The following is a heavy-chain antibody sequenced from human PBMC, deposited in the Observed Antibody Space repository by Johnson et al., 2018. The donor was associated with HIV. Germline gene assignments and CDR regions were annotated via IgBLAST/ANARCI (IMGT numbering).Heavy chain of an antibody. CDR3: AKGGYSDGSAVSI. J-gene: IGHJ3*02. V-gene: IGHV3-23*04. CDR2: ISGSGGST. CDR1: GFTFSSYA. Sequence: VQLVESGGGLVQPVGSLRLSCAASGFTFSSYAMSWVRQAPGKGLEWVSAISGSGGSTYYADSVKGRFTISRDNSKNTLYLQMNSLRDEDTAVSYCAKGGYSDGSAVSIWGQGTMVNVSS. D-gene: IGHD5-18*01.